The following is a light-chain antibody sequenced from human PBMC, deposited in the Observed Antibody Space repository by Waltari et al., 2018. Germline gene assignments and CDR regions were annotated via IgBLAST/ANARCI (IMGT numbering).Light chain of an antibody. CDR2: EGS. CDR3: CSYGFSVV. V-gene: IGLV2-23*01. J-gene: IGLJ3*02. CDR1: SSDVIHYNF. Sequence: QSALTQPASLSGSPGQSITISCTGTSSDVIHYNFLSWYQHHPGEAPELIIYEGSTRPSGVSDRFSGSKSGYPASLAISGLQAEDEADYYCCSYGFSVVFGGGTKLTVL.